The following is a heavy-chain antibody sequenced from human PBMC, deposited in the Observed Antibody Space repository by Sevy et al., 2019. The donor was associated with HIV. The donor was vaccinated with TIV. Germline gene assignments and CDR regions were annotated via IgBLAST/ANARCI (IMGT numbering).Heavy chain of an antibody. Sequence: SETLSLTCTVSGGSISGYHWSWIRQPPGKALEWIGYIYYSGSTNYNPSLKSRVTISVDTSKNQFSLTLSSVTAADTAVYYCARSGHAAIIKGISVFDIWGQGTMVTVSS. CDR2: IYYSGST. CDR1: GGSISGYH. CDR3: ARSGHAAIIKGISVFDI. D-gene: IGHD3-10*01. J-gene: IGHJ3*02. V-gene: IGHV4-59*01.